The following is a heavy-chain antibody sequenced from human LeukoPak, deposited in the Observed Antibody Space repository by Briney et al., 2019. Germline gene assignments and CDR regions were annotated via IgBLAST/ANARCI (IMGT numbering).Heavy chain of an antibody. V-gene: IGHV5-51*01. CDR3: ARLIAVAGTGWFDP. CDR2: IYPGDSDT. CDR1: GYSFTSHW. Sequence: PGESLKISCKGSGYSFTSHWIGWARQMPGKGLEWMGIIYPGDSDTRYSPSFQGQVTISADKSISTAYLQWSSLKASDTAMYYCARLIAVAGTGWFDPWGQGTLVTVSS. D-gene: IGHD6-19*01. J-gene: IGHJ5*02.